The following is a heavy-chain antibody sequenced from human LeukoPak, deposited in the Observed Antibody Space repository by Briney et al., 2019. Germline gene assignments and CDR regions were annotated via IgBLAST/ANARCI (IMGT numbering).Heavy chain of an antibody. CDR2: ISAYNGNT. V-gene: IGHV1-18*01. CDR3: AREEIWGSYRYTGGFDY. Sequence: ASVKVSCKASGYTFTSYGISWVRQAPGQGLEWMGWISAYNGNTNYAQKLQGRVTMTTDTSASTAYMELRSLGSDDTAVYYCAREEIWGSYRYTGGFDYWGQGTLVTVSS. J-gene: IGHJ4*02. CDR1: GYTFTSYG. D-gene: IGHD3-16*02.